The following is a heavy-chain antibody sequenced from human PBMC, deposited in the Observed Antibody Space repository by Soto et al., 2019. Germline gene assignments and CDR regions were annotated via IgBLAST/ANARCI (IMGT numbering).Heavy chain of an antibody. D-gene: IGHD2-8*02. V-gene: IGHV3-15*01. CDR3: PTVIYYVLCTGENHGAD. J-gene: IGHJ1*01. CDR2: IKSKTDGGTA. CDR1: GLNLSPPW. Sequence: PDVSFLHSCIASGLNLSPPWMPWVRQAPGKGLEWVGRIKSKTDGGTADYAAPVKGRATISRDDSRNTVYLQMNSLKTEDSAVYYCPTVIYYVLCTGENHGADWGQ.